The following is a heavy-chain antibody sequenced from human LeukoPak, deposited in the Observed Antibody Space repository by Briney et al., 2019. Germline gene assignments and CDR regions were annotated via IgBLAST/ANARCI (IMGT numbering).Heavy chain of an antibody. CDR3: AKATKLDLAAFDI. J-gene: IGHJ3*02. Sequence: PGGSLRLSCAASGCTFSRYEMSWVRQGPGKGLGLVSYMSITGSRRFDSDSVISRLAISRANANKSLYLQMNSLVTEDMALYYCAKATKLDLAAFDIWGQGTMVTVSS. D-gene: IGHD6-6*01. V-gene: IGHV3-48*03. CDR1: GCTFSRYE. CDR2: MSITGSRR.